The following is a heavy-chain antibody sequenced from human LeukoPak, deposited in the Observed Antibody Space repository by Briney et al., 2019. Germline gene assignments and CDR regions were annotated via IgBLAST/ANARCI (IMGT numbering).Heavy chain of an antibody. CDR2: IYYSGST. J-gene: IGHJ3*02. V-gene: IGHV4-61*05. CDR1: GASISSSSYY. Sequence: SETLSLTCTVSGASISSSSYYWGWIRQPPGKGLEWIGYIYYSGSTNYNPSLKSRVTISVDTSKNQFSLKLSSVTAADTAVYYCARLVRNLDAFDIWGQGTMVTVSS. D-gene: IGHD3-10*01. CDR3: ARLVRNLDAFDI.